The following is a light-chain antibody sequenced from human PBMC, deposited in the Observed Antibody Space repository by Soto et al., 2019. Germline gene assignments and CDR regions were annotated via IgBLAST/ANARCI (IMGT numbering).Light chain of an antibody. V-gene: IGKV1-12*01. CDR1: QGVGGW. CDR3: QQLHGYPIT. Sequence: IQMTQSPSSVSASVGDRVTMTCRASQGVGGWLAWYQQKPGKVPKLLIYATSSLHSGVPSRFSGSGSGTDFTLSISSLQPEDFATYYCQQLHGYPITFGQGTRLE. J-gene: IGKJ5*01. CDR2: ATS.